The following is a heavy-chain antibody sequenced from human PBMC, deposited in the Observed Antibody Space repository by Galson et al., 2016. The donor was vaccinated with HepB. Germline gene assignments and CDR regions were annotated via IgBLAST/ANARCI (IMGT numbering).Heavy chain of an antibody. Sequence: SETLSLTCTVSGGSISSSSYYWGWVRQSPGKGLEWIGTIYYTGNTFHNPSLKSRVTISIDTSRNQFSLKLNSVTAADTAVYYCARVGCNGGPCYSYGWLDPWGQGTLVTVSS. CDR3: ARVGCNGGPCYSYGWLDP. CDR2: IYYTGNT. V-gene: IGHV4-39*07. CDR1: GGSISSSSYY. D-gene: IGHD2-15*01. J-gene: IGHJ5*02.